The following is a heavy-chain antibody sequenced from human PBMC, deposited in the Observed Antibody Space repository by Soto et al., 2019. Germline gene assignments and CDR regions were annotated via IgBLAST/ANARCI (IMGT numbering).Heavy chain of an antibody. D-gene: IGHD2-21*01. CDR1: GGSISTYY. V-gene: IGHV4-59*08. CDR2: MFDNGGT. J-gene: IGHJ4*02. Sequence: SETLSLTCTVSGGSISTYYWSWIRQPPGKGLEWIGYMFDNGGTNYNPSLKSRVSISVDMSKNQLSLRLQSVTAADTAVYYCVRHRSSREIPFDNWGQGTLVTVSS. CDR3: VRHRSSREIPFDN.